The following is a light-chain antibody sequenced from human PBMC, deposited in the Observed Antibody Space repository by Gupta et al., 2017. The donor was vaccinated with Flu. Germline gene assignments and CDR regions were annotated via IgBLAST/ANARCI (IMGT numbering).Light chain of an antibody. Sequence: GQTAMSTCAGDAVPNQYADWYQQKPGQAPVLLIYQDSERPSGMPERFSGASSGTTLTLTISEVQAEDEADYYCQSAESSGTSRVFGGGTKLTVL. CDR2: QDS. V-gene: IGLV3-25*03. CDR3: QSAESSGTSRV. J-gene: IGLJ3*02. CDR1: AVPNQY.